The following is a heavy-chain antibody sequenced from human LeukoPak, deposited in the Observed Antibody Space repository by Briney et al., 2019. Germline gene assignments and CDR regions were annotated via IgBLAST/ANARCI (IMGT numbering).Heavy chain of an antibody. J-gene: IGHJ4*02. D-gene: IGHD2-21*02. Sequence: ASVKVSCKASGYTFTGYYMHWVRQAPGQGLEWMGWVNPNSGGTNYTQKFQGRVTMTRDTSISTAYMELSRLRSDGTAVYYCARDRVVTAQPLFDYWGQGTLVTVSS. V-gene: IGHV1-2*02. CDR1: GYTFTGYY. CDR3: ARDRVVTAQPLFDY. CDR2: VNPNSGGT.